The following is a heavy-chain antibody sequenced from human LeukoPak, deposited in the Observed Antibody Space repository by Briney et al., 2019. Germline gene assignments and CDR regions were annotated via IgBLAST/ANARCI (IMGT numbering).Heavy chain of an antibody. CDR2: IWYDGSNK. J-gene: IGHJ4*02. Sequence: GISLTLFCAASGYTFSSYHMQWPREAPDKGLEWVAVIWYDGSNKYYADSVKGRFTISRDNSKNTLYLQMNSLRAEDTAVYYCAREVSALDYWGQGTLVTVSS. CDR3: AREVSALDY. CDR1: GYTFSSYH. V-gene: IGHV3-33*08.